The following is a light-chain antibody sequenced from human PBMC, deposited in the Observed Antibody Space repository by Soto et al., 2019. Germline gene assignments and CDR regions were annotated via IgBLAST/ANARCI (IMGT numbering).Light chain of an antibody. CDR2: GAS. CDR1: QSVSSN. CDR3: QHYNNWPRT. J-gene: IGKJ1*01. Sequence: EIVMTQSPATLPVSPGERATLSCRASQSVSSNLAWYQQKPGQAPRLLIYGASTRATGIPARFSGSGSGTEFTLTISSLQSENFAVYYCQHYNNWPRTFGQGTKVEI. V-gene: IGKV3-15*01.